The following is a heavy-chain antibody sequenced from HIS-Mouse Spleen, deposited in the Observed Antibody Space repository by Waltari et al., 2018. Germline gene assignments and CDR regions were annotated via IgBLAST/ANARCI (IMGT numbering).Heavy chain of an antibody. V-gene: IGHV4-39*07. Sequence: QLQLQESGPGLVKPSETLSLTCTVSGGSISSSSYYWGWIRQLPGQGLEWIGSIYYSGSTYYNPSLKSRVTISVDTSKNQFSLKLSSVTAADTAVYYCRSSITMVRGVIITYYFDYWGQGTLVTVSS. J-gene: IGHJ4*02. D-gene: IGHD3-10*01. CDR3: RSSITMVRGVIITYYFDY. CDR2: IYYSGST. CDR1: GGSISSSSYY.